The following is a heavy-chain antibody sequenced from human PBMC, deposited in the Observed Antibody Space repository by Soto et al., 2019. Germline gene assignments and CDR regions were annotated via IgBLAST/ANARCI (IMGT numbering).Heavy chain of an antibody. Sequence: SETLSLTCTFSGGSISSSSYYLGWIRQPPGKGLEWIGSIYYSGSTYYNPSLKRRVTISVDTSKNQFSLKLSSVTAADTAVYYCARHELSEMATTYFDYWGQGTLVTVSS. V-gene: IGHV4-39*01. CDR1: GGSISSSSYY. J-gene: IGHJ4*02. CDR3: ARHELSEMATTYFDY. D-gene: IGHD5-12*01. CDR2: IYYSGST.